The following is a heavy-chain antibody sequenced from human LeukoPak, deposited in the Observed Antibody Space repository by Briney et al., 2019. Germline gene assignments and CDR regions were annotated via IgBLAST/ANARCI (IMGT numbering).Heavy chain of an antibody. CDR1: GGTSNSHA. Sequence: GGSVKVSCKASGGTSNSHAISWVRQAPGQGLEWMGRIIPDLGTTNRAQNFQDRVTLAAAKSPNTAPMELTSLTSDATAAYYCATTTDRGAYQWGDFFDFWGQGTLVTVSS. J-gene: IGHJ4*02. D-gene: IGHD3-16*01. CDR3: ATTTDRGAYQWGDFFDF. V-gene: IGHV1-69*04. CDR2: IIPDLGTT.